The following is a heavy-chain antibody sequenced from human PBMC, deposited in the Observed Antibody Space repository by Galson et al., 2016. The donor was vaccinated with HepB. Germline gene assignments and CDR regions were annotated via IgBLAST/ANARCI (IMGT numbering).Heavy chain of an antibody. V-gene: IGHV1-46*01. CDR1: GYTFSSYY. J-gene: IGHJ4*02. CDR2: INPSGGST. Sequence: SVKVSCKASGYTFSSYYMHWVRQAPGEGLEWMGIINPSGGSTSYAQKFQGRVTMTRDTSTSTVFMELSSLRSEDTAVYYCARGGNYRNYNDSSGPISDFDYWGQGTLVTVSS. CDR3: ARGGNYRNYNDSSGPISDFDY. D-gene: IGHD3-22*01.